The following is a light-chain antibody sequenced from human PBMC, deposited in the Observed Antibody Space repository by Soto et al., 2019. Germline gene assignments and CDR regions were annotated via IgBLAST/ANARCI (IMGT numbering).Light chain of an antibody. CDR1: QSVSSN. J-gene: IGKJ4*01. V-gene: IGKV3-15*01. Sequence: EIVMTQSPATLSVSPGERATLSCRASQSVSSNLAWYQQKPGQAPRLLIYGAPTRATGIPARFSGSRSGTEFTLTISSLQSEDFAVYYCQQYNNWPALTFGGGTKVEIK. CDR3: QQYNNWPALT. CDR2: GAP.